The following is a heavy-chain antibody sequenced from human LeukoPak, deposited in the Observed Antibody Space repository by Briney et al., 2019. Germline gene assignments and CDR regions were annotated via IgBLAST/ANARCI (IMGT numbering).Heavy chain of an antibody. D-gene: IGHD3-10*01. CDR3: ARRKAKSDGEIDF. CDR2: INPSSTAI. J-gene: IGHJ4*02. CDR1: GFVFSSYN. V-gene: IGHV3-48*01. Sequence: GGSLRLSCAASGFVFSSYNMNWVRQAPGKGLEWVSFINPSSTAIYYADSVKGRFTMSRDNGKNSLYLQMNNLRAEDTAIYYCARRKAKSDGEIDFWGQGTLVTVSS.